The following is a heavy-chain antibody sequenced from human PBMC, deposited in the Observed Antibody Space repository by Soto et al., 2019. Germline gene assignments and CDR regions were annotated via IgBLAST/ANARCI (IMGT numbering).Heavy chain of an antibody. J-gene: IGHJ3*02. Sequence: QVQLVQSGAEVKKPGSSVKVSCKASGGTFSSYTISWVRQAPGQGLEWMGRIIPILGIANYAQKFQGRVTITAGKSTSTAYMELSSLRSEDTAVYYCASNNGPGAFDIWGQGTMVTVSS. CDR1: GGTFSSYT. D-gene: IGHD2-8*01. V-gene: IGHV1-69*02. CDR3: ASNNGPGAFDI. CDR2: IIPILGIA.